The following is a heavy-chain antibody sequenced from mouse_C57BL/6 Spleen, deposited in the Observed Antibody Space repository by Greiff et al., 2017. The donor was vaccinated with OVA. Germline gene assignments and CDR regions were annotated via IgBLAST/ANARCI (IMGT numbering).Heavy chain of an antibody. CDR1: GFTFSSYA. CDR2: ISSGGDYI. CDR3: TRGVYYFDD. Sequence: EVKLMESGEGLVKPGGSLKLSCAASGFTFSSYAMSWVRQTPEKRLEWVAYISSGGDYIYYADTVKGRFTISRDNARNTLYLQMSSLKSEDTAMYYSTRGVYYFDDWGQGTTLTVSS. V-gene: IGHV5-9-1*02. J-gene: IGHJ2*01.